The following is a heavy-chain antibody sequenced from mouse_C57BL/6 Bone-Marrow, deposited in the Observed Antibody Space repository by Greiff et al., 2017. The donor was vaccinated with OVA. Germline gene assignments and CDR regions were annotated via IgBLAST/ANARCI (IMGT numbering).Heavy chain of an antibody. Sequence: EVKLEESGAELVRPGASVKLSCTASGFTFKDDYMHWVEQRPEQGLEWIGWIDPENGDTEYASKFQGKATITAATSSNTAYLQLSSLTSEDTAVYYWTSPYDWFAYGGRGTLVTVSA. CDR2: IDPENGDT. CDR3: TSPYDWFAY. D-gene: IGHD2-12*01. V-gene: IGHV14-4*01. J-gene: IGHJ3*01. CDR1: GFTFKDDY.